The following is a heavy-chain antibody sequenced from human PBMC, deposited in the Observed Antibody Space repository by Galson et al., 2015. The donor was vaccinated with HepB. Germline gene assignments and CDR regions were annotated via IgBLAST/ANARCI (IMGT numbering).Heavy chain of an antibody. Sequence: SLRLSCAASGFTFDDYAMHWVRQAPGKGLEWVSGISWNSGRIDYADSVKGRFTISRDNAENSLYLQTNSLRAEDTALYYCAKDMAAGPYYYYYTLDVWGQGTTVTVSS. D-gene: IGHD6-13*01. CDR1: GFTFDDYA. CDR3: AKDMAAGPYYYYYTLDV. CDR2: ISWNSGRI. J-gene: IGHJ6*02. V-gene: IGHV3-9*01.